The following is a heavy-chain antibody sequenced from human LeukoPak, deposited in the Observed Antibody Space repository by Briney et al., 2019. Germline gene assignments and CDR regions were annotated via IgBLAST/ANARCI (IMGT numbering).Heavy chain of an antibody. J-gene: IGHJ4*02. D-gene: IGHD3-3*01. CDR1: GFTFSSYA. V-gene: IGHV3-30-3*01. CDR2: ISYDGSNK. Sequence: GGSLRLSCAASGFTFSSYAIHWVRQAPGKGLEWVAFISYDGSNKYYADSVKGRFTISRDNSKNTLYLQMNSLRAEDTAVYYCARPGIGYYFDYWGQGTLVTVSS. CDR3: ARPGIGYYFDY.